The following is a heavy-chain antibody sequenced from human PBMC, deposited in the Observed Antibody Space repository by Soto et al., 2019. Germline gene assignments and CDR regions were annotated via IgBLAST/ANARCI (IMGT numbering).Heavy chain of an antibody. J-gene: IGHJ6*03. V-gene: IGHV4-59*08. Sequence: SETLSLTCTVSGGSISSYYWSWIRQPPGKGLEWIGYIYYSGSTNYNPSLKSRVTISVDTSKNQFSLKLSSVTAADTAVYYCARHYDFWSGYYNYYYMHVWGKGTTVTVSS. CDR1: GGSISSYY. CDR2: IYYSGST. D-gene: IGHD3-3*01. CDR3: ARHYDFWSGYYNYYYMHV.